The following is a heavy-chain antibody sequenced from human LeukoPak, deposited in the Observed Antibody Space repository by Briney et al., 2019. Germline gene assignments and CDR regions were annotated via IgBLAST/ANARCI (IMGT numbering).Heavy chain of an antibody. V-gene: IGHV3-30*18. D-gene: IGHD6-6*01. CDR1: GFTFSFYG. CDR3: VKDLGNLYSSSSPPINHEN. J-gene: IGHJ4*02. CDR2: ISYDGRNK. Sequence: PGGSLRLSCAASGFTFSFYGMHWVRQAPSKGLEWVAVISYDGRNKYYVDSVKGRFTISRDNSKNTLYLQMNSLRVEDAAVYYCVKDLGNLYSSSSPPINHENWGQGTLVTVSS.